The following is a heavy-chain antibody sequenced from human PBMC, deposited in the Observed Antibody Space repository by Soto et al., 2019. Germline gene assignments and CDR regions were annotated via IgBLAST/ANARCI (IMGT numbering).Heavy chain of an antibody. Sequence: SVKVSCKASGGTFSSYAISWVRQAPGQGLEWMGGIIPIFGTANYAQKFQGRVTITADESTSTAYMELSSLRSEDTAVYYCAIPGGNNAMGSVPRYYYYGMDVWGQGTTVTVSS. CDR1: GGTFSSYA. CDR2: IIPIFGTA. V-gene: IGHV1-69*13. J-gene: IGHJ6*02. D-gene: IGHD5-18*01. CDR3: AIPGGNNAMGSVPRYYYYGMDV.